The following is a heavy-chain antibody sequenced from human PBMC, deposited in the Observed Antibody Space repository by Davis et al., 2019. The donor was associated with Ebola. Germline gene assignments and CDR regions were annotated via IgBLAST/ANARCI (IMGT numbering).Heavy chain of an antibody. CDR3: AKGRYTVTTGPDY. CDR1: GFSFGEHG. V-gene: IGHV3-21*04. J-gene: IGHJ4*02. Sequence: GSLRLSCEGSGFSFGEHGLNWVRQIPGKGLDWVSFISQSSVFIHYADSVKGRFTISRDNAKNSLYLQMNSLRAEDTALYYCAKGRYTVTTGPDYWGQGTLVTVSS. D-gene: IGHD4-17*01. CDR2: ISQSSVFI.